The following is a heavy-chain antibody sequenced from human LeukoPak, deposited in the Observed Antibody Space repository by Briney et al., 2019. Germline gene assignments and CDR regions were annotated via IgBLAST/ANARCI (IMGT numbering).Heavy chain of an antibody. CDR2: ISSSSSTI. D-gene: IGHD2/OR15-2a*01. CDR3: ARLIADLEAYFFYGMDV. CDR1: GFTFRSYS. Sequence: GGSLRLSCAAPGFTFRSYSMHLVRQAPGKGLEWVSYISSSSSTIYYADSVQGRFTISRDNAKNSLYQQMNSLRDEDTAVYYCARLIADLEAYFFYGMDVWGQGTTVTVSS. J-gene: IGHJ6*02. V-gene: IGHV3-48*02.